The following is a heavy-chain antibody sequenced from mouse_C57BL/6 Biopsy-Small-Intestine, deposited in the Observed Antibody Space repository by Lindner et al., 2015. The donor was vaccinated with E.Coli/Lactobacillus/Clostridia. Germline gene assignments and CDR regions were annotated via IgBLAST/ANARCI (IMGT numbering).Heavy chain of an antibody. Sequence: EVQLQESGPELVKPGASVKMSCKASGYTSTDYNMHWVKQSHGKSLEWIGYINPNNGGTSYNQKFKGKATLTVNKSSSTAYMELRSLTSEDSAVYYCARRYYGSSYWYFDVWGTGTTVTVSS. V-gene: IGHV1-22*01. CDR3: ARRYYGSSYWYFDV. D-gene: IGHD1-1*01. CDR2: INPNNGGT. J-gene: IGHJ1*03. CDR1: GYTSTDYN.